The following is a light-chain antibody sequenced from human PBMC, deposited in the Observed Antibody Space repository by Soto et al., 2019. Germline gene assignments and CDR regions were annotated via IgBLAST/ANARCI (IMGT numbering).Light chain of an antibody. CDR1: SSDVGGYNY. Sequence: QSVLTQPASVSGSPGQSITISCTGTSSDVGGYNYVSWYQQHPGKAPKLMIYEVSNRPSGVSNRFSGSKSGNTASLTISGLQAEDEADYYCSSYTSSRTLRVAFGGGTKLTVL. J-gene: IGLJ2*01. CDR3: SSYTSSRTLRVA. V-gene: IGLV2-14*01. CDR2: EVS.